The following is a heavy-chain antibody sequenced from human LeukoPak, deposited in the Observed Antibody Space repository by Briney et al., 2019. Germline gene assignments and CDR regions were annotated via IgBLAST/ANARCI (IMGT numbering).Heavy chain of an antibody. D-gene: IGHD6-6*01. V-gene: IGHV4-30-2*01. CDR3: ARGVYSSSGYFDY. J-gene: IGHJ4*02. CDR2: IYHSGST. CDR1: GGSISSGGYY. Sequence: SQTLSLTCTVSGGSISSGGYYWSWIRQPPGKGLEWIGYIYHSGSTYYNPSLKSRVTISVDRSKNQFSLKLSSVTAADTAVYYCARGVYSSSGYFDYWGQGTLVTVSS.